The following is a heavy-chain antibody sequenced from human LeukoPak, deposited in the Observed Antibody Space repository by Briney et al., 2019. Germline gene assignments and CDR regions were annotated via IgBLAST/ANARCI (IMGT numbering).Heavy chain of an antibody. Sequence: SETLSLTCVVSGGSISSGGYSWSWIRQPPGKGLEWIGYIYHSGSTYYNPSLKSRVTISVDRSKNQFSLKLSSVTAADTAVYYCARGGNEMERLGDFDYWGQGTLVTVSS. CDR1: GGSISSGGYS. D-gene: IGHD1-1*01. J-gene: IGHJ4*02. V-gene: IGHV4-30-2*01. CDR2: IYHSGST. CDR3: ARGGNEMERLGDFDY.